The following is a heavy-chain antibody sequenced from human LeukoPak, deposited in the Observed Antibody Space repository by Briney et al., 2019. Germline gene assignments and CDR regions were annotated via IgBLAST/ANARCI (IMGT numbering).Heavy chain of an antibody. CDR2: INHSGST. CDR3: ARDSYCSGGSCYGLSAFDI. V-gene: IGHV4-34*01. J-gene: IGHJ3*02. Sequence: PSETLSLTCAVYGGSFSGYYWSWIRQPPGKGLEWIGEINHSGSTNYNPSLKSRVTISVDTSKNQFSLKLSSVTAADTAVYYCARDSYCSGGSCYGLSAFDIWGQGTMVTVSS. CDR1: GGSFSGYY. D-gene: IGHD2-15*01.